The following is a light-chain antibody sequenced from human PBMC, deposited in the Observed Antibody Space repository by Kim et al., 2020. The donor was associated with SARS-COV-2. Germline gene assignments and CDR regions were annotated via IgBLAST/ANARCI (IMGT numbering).Light chain of an antibody. Sequence: GQSITISCTGTSSDVGGYSYVSWYQQHPGKAPKVMIYEVSKRPSGVPDRFSGSKSGNTASLTVSGLQAEDEADYYCSSYAGSNNLVFGGGTQLTVL. V-gene: IGLV2-8*01. CDR3: SSYAGSNNLV. J-gene: IGLJ3*02. CDR1: SSDVGGYSY. CDR2: EVS.